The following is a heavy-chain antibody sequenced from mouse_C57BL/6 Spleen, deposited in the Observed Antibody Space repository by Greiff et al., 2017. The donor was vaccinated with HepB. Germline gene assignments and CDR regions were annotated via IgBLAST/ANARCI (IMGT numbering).Heavy chain of an antibody. CDR1: GYAFSSYW. CDR2: IYPGDGDT. J-gene: IGHJ4*01. V-gene: IGHV1-80*01. Sequence: QVQLQQSGAELVKPGASVKISCKASGYAFSSYWMNWVKQRPGKGLEWIGQIYPGDGDTNYNGKFKGKATLTADKSSSTAYMQLSSLTSEDSAVYFCARGIYYYGSYAMDYWGQGTSVTVSS. CDR3: ARGIYYYGSYAMDY. D-gene: IGHD1-1*01.